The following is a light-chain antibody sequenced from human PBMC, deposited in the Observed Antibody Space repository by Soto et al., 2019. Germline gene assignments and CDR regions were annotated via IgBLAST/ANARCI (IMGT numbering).Light chain of an antibody. CDR1: NSNIGAGYD. J-gene: IGLJ2*01. CDR3: QSYDSSLSAWV. Sequence: QSVLTQPPPVSGAPGQRVTISCTGNNSNIGAGYDVHWYQQLPGTAPKLFIYGNLNRPSGVPDRFSGSKSGASVSLAITGLQVEDEADYYCQSYDSSLSAWVFGGGTQLTVL. V-gene: IGLV1-40*01. CDR2: GNL.